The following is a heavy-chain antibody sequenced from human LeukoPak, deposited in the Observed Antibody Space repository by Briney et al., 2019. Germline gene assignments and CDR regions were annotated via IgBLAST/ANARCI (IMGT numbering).Heavy chain of an antibody. CDR3: ARRKEQMATIYDAFDI. Sequence: SVKVSCKASGGTFSSYALSWVRQAPGQGLEWMGRIIPIFGTPNYAQKFQGRVTITTYKSTSTAYMELRSLRSEDTAVYYCARRKEQMATIYDAFDIWGQGTMVTVSS. CDR2: IIPIFGTP. CDR1: GGTFSSYA. D-gene: IGHD5-24*01. V-gene: IGHV1-69*05. J-gene: IGHJ3*02.